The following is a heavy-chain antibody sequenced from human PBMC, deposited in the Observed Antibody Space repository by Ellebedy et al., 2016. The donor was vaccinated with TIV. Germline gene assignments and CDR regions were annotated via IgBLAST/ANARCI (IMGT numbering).Heavy chain of an antibody. Sequence: GESLKISCAASGFSFSSYAMSWVRQAPGKGLEWVSGIVGSGGSRYADSVKGRFTISRDNSKSTLDLQKSSLSAEDTAVYYCEKGRGGGSDSSAPRYYFDSWGLGTLVTVSS. CDR3: EKGRGGGSDSSAPRYYFDS. D-gene: IGHD6-19*01. CDR2: IVGSGGSR. V-gene: IGHV3-23*01. CDR1: GFSFSSYA. J-gene: IGHJ4*02.